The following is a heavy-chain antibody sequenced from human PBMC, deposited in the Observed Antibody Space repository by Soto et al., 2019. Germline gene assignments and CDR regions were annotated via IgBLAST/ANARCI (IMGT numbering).Heavy chain of an antibody. J-gene: IGHJ4*02. Sequence: QLQLQESGPGLVKPSETLSLTCTVSGGSISSSSYYWGWIRQPPGKGLEWIGSIYYSGSTYYNPSLKSRVTISVDTSKNQISLKLSSVTAADTAVYYSARRPGGDYDSSGYYHPWDYWGQGTLVTVSS. CDR1: GGSISSSSYY. D-gene: IGHD3-22*01. CDR2: IYYSGST. V-gene: IGHV4-39*01. CDR3: ARRPGGDYDSSGYYHPWDY.